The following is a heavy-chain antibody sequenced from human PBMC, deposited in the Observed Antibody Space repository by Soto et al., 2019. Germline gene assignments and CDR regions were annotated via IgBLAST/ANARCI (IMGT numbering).Heavy chain of an antibody. CDR1: GYTFTGYY. CDR3: ARAQRSFCSSTSCYRPSGNWFDP. D-gene: IGHD2-2*01. CDR2: INPNSGGT. Sequence: QVQLVQSGAEVKKPGASVKVSCKASGYTFTGYYMHWVRQAPGQGLEWMGWINPNSGGTNYAQKFQGLVTMTRDTSISTANMELSRLRSDDTAVYYCARAQRSFCSSTSCYRPSGNWFDPWGQGTLVTVSS. V-gene: IGHV1-2*04. J-gene: IGHJ5*02.